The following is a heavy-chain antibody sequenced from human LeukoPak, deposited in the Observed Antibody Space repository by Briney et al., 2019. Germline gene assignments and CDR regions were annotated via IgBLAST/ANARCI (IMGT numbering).Heavy chain of an antibody. D-gene: IGHD3-22*01. CDR3: AREQSYDISGYYYFFDY. V-gene: IGHV4-34*01. CDR2: INHSGST. CDR1: GGSFSGYY. Sequence: SETLSLTCAVYGGSFSGYYWSWIRQPPGKGLEWIGEINHSGSTNYNPSLKSRVTISVDTSKNQFSLKLSSVTAADTALYYCAREQSYDISGYYYFFDYWGQGTLVTVSS. J-gene: IGHJ4*02.